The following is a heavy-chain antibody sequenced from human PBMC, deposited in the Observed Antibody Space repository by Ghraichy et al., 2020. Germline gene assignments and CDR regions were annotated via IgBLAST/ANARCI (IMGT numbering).Heavy chain of an antibody. V-gene: IGHV4-59*01. CDR3: ARFNYYDSSGYYSYFDY. CDR1: GGSIGSYY. J-gene: IGHJ4*02. D-gene: IGHD3-22*01. Sequence: SETLSLTCTVSGGSIGSYYWNWIRQPPGKGLEWIWYIYYSGSTNYNPSLKSRVTISVDTSKNQFSLKLSSVTAADTAVYYCARFNYYDSSGYYSYFDYWGQGTLVTVSS. CDR2: IYYSGST.